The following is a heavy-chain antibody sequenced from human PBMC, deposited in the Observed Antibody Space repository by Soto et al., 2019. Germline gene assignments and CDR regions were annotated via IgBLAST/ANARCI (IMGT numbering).Heavy chain of an antibody. D-gene: IGHD6-19*01. CDR3: ARTSPVAGGFDY. CDR1: GGSISNYY. CDR2: IYYTT. Sequence: QVQLQESGPGLVKSSETLSLTCTVSGGSISNYYWSWIRQAPGKRLEWIGYIYYTTNYNPSLKSRVTISADTSKNQISLKLTSVTAADTAVYYCARTSPVAGGFDYWGQGTLVTVSS. J-gene: IGHJ4*02. V-gene: IGHV4-59*01.